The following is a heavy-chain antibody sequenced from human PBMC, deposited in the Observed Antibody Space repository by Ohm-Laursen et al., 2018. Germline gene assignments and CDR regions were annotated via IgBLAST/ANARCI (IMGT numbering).Heavy chain of an antibody. D-gene: IGHD1/OR15-1a*01. CDR2: ISNTGST. Sequence: SETLSLTWTVSGGSISTYYWSWIRQPPGKGLEWIGYISNTGSTNYSPSLKSRVTISVDTSKSQFSLKLSSVTAADTAVYYCARRTYFDQWSQGTLVTVSS. CDR1: GGSISTYY. CDR3: ARRTYFDQ. V-gene: IGHV4-59*08. J-gene: IGHJ4*02.